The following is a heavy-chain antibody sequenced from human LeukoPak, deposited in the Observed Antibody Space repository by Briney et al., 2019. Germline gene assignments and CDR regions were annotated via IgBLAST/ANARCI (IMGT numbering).Heavy chain of an antibody. D-gene: IGHD3-3*01. Sequence: SETLSLTCAVSGASISSHYWSWIRQPPGKGLEWIGYTSGSISDNPSLKSRVAVSVDPSQTQVSLSLTSVTAADTAVYYCARVLAIFGMDTTDFYMDVWGKGTTVTVSS. CDR3: ARVLAIFGMDTTDFYMDV. V-gene: IGHV4-59*11. CDR1: GASISSHY. J-gene: IGHJ6*03. CDR2: TSGSI.